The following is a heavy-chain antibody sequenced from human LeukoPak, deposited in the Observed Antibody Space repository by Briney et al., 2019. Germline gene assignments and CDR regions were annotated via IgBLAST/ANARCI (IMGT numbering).Heavy chain of an antibody. CDR3: AREELYYYYGMDV. D-gene: IGHD1-26*01. CDR1: GFTFSNAW. CDR2: IKQDGSEK. J-gene: IGHJ6*02. V-gene: IGHV3-7*01. Sequence: GGSLRLSCAASGFTFSNAWMSWVRQAPGKGLEWVANIKQDGSEKYYVDSVKGRFTISRDNAKNSLYLQMNSLRAEDTAVYYCAREELYYYYGMDVWGQGTTVTVSS.